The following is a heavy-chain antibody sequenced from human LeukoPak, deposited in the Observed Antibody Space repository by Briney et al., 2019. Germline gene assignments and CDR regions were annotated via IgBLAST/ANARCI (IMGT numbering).Heavy chain of an antibody. V-gene: IGHV3-30*04. CDR3: ARERAAAIDY. Sequence: PGGSLRLLCRPWVFILKIYSMHGLRQARGKALEWVAVISYDGSNKYYADSVKGRFTISRDNSKNTLYLQMNSLRAEDTAVYYCARERAAAIDYWGQGTLVTVSS. J-gene: IGHJ4*02. D-gene: IGHD6-13*01. CDR2: ISYDGSNK. CDR1: VFILKIYS.